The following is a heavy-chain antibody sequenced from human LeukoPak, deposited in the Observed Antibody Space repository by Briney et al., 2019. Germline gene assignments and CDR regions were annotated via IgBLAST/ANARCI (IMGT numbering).Heavy chain of an antibody. D-gene: IGHD6-6*01. V-gene: IGHV3-23*01. CDR3: AKGSAVGRPYYFDS. CDR2: IGGDGGST. Sequence: GGSLRLSCAASGFIFSRYAMSWVRQAPGKGLEWVSAIGGDGGSTYSADSVKGRFTISRDDSKNTPYLQMNSLTAEDTAVYYCAKGSAVGRPYYFDSWGQGTLVTVSS. CDR1: GFIFSRYA. J-gene: IGHJ4*02.